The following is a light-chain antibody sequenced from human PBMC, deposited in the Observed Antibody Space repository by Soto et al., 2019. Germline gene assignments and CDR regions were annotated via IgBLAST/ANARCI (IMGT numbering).Light chain of an antibody. CDR1: NSKIGNNY. CDR2: DNN. J-gene: IGLJ2*01. Sequence: QSVLTQPPSVSAAPGQKVTISCSGSNSKIGNNYVSWYQQFTGTAPKLLMYDNNQRPSVMPDRFSGSKSGTSATLGITGLKAGDEADYYCGKWDNSLSAVVFGGGTKLTVL. CDR3: GKWDNSLSAVV. V-gene: IGLV1-51*01.